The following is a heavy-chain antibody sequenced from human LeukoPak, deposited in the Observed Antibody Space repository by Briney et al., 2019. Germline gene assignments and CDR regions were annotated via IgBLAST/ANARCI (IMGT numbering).Heavy chain of an antibody. D-gene: IGHD6-13*01. V-gene: IGHV3-21*01. CDR2: ISSSSSYI. CDR3: ARGRPLAAADGGQPPDY. J-gene: IGHJ4*02. CDR1: GFTFNSYS. Sequence: PGGSLRLSCAASGFTFNSYSMNWVRQAPGKGLEWVSSISSSSSYIYYADSVKGRFTISRDNAKNSLYLQMNSLRAEDTAVYYCARGRPLAAADGGQPPDYWGQGTLVTVSS.